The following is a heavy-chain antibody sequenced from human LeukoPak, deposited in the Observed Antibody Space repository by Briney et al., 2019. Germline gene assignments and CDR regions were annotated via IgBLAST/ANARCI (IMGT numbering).Heavy chain of an antibody. V-gene: IGHV3-11*04. CDR1: GFTFSDYY. CDR2: ISNSGSII. CDR3: ARSRTGNFFDS. D-gene: IGHD3-9*01. Sequence: TGGSLRLSCAASGFTFSDYYMSWIRQAPGKGPEWVSHISNSGSIIYYADSVKGRFTISRDNAKNSLYLQMNSLRAEDTAVYYCARSRTGNFFDSWGQGTLVTVSS. J-gene: IGHJ4*02.